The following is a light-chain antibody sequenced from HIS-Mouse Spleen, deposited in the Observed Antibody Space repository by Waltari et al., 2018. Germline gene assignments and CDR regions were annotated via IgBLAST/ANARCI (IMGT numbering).Light chain of an antibody. Sequence: EIVMTQSPATLSVSPGERATLSCRASQSVSSNLAWYRQKPGQAPRLLIYCASTRATGIPAMFSGSGSGTEFTLTISSMQSEDFAVYYCQQYNNWRPWKFGQVTKVEIK. V-gene: IGKV3-15*01. CDR3: QQYNNWRPWK. J-gene: IGKJ1*01. CDR2: CAS. CDR1: QSVSSN.